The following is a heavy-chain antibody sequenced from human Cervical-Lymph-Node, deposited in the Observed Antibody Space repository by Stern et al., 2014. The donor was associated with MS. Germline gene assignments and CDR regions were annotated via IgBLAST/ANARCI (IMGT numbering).Heavy chain of an antibody. CDR2: VSTYNGNT. V-gene: IGHV1-18*01. Sequence: VQLVQSGAEVKKPGASVKVSCKASGYTFTHTGINWVRLAPGQGPEWMGWVSTYNGNTKYAQKLRGRVTMTTDTSTSTAYMELRSLRSDDTAVYYCARGDDKTSYDYWGQGTLVTVSS. D-gene: IGHD1-1*01. CDR3: ARGDDKTSYDY. CDR1: GYTFTHTG. J-gene: IGHJ4*02.